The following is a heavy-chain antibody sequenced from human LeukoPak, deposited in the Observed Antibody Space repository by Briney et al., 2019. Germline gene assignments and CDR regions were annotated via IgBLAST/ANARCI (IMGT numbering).Heavy chain of an antibody. CDR3: ARGRPHGNDY. V-gene: IGHV3-74*01. D-gene: IGHD4-23*01. CDR2: IASDGSST. CDR1: GFTFSSYW. Sequence: GGTLRLSCAASGFTFSSYWMNWVRQAPGKGLVWVSRIASDGSSTTYADSVKGRFSISRDNAKNTLYLQMNSLRVEDTAVYYCARGRPHGNDYWGQGTLVTVSS. J-gene: IGHJ4*02.